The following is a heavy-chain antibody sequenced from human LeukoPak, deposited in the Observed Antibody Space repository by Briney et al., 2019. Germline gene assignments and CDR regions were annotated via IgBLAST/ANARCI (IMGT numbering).Heavy chain of an antibody. CDR1: GYSFTNYW. V-gene: IGHV5-10-1*01. J-gene: IGHJ3*02. Sequence: GESLKISCKGSGYSFTNYWISWVRQMPGKGLEWMGMIDPSDSYINYSPSFQGHVTISADKSISTAYLQWSSLKASDTAMYYCARRTCSGGSCLDAFDIWGQGTMVTVSS. CDR2: IDPSDSYI. D-gene: IGHD2-15*01. CDR3: ARRTCSGGSCLDAFDI.